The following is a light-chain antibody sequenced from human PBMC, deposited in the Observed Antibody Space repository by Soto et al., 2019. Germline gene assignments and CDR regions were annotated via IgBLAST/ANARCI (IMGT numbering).Light chain of an antibody. CDR3: QQYDDSPFT. CDR2: GAS. J-gene: IGKJ3*01. Sequence: EIVLTQSPGTLSLSPGERATLSCRASQTVSSNYLAWYQQKPGQAPRLLIYGASTRATVIPDRFSGSASGTAFTITINRLEPEDFAVYSCQQYDDSPFTFGPGTKVDIK. V-gene: IGKV3-20*01. CDR1: QTVSSNY.